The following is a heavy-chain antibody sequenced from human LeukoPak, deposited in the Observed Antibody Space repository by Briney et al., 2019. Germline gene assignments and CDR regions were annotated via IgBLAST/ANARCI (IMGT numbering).Heavy chain of an antibody. CDR3: AKDYSDSRVADVFFEY. Sequence: GGSLRLSCAASGLTFSDYAMSWFRQAPGKGLEWVSGITSGFTPHYADSVKGRFTISRDNSKNTFHLQLNSLRAEDTAIYYCAKDYSDSRVADVFFEYWGQGTLVTVSS. V-gene: IGHV3-23*01. D-gene: IGHD2-15*01. CDR1: GLTFSDYA. CDR2: ITSGFTP. J-gene: IGHJ4*02.